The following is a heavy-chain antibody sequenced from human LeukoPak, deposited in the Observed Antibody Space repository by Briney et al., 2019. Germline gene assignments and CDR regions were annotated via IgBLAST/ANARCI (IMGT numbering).Heavy chain of an antibody. V-gene: IGHV3-43*02. CDR1: GFTFDDYA. J-gene: IGHJ6*02. Sequence: PGGFLRLSCAASGFTFDDYAMHWVRQAPGKGLEWVSLISGDGGSTYYADSVKGRFTISRDNSKNSLYLQMNSLRTEDTALYYCAKDWRILTGYSYYYYGMDVWGQGTTVTVSS. CDR2: ISGDGGST. CDR3: AKDWRILTGYSYYYYGMDV. D-gene: IGHD3-9*01.